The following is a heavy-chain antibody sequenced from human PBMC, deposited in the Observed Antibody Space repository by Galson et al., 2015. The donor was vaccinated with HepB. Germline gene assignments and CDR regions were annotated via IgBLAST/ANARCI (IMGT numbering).Heavy chain of an antibody. V-gene: IGHV5-10-1*01. Sequence: QSGAEVKKPGESLRISCKGSGYSFTSYWISWVRQMPGKGLEWMGRIDPSDSYTNYSPSFQGHVTIPADKSISTAYLQWSSLKASDTAMYYCARRLRAYGSGSYYSGFDYWGQGTLVTVSS. CDR2: IDPSDSYT. D-gene: IGHD3-10*01. CDR3: ARRLRAYGSGSYYSGFDY. J-gene: IGHJ4*02. CDR1: GYSFTSYW.